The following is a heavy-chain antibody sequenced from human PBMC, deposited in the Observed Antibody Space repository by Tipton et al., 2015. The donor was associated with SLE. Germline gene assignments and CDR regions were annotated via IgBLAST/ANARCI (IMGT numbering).Heavy chain of an antibody. V-gene: IGHV3-30*04. CDR1: GFIFRSFT. CDR3: ASRMAVGAFDF. J-gene: IGHJ3*01. Sequence: SLRLSCAASGFIFRSFTMHWVRQAPGKGLEWVALISYDGGNKIHAESVEGRFTISRDNSRNTLYLQMKSLRPEDTAVYYCASRMAVGAFDFWGHGTLVIVSS. CDR2: ISYDGGNK. D-gene: IGHD2-8*01.